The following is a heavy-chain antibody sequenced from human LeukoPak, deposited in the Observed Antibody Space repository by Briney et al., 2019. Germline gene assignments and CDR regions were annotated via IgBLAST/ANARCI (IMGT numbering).Heavy chain of an antibody. V-gene: IGHV4-30-2*01. D-gene: IGHD1-26*01. CDR2: IYHSGST. CDR1: GGSISSGGYS. Sequence: SETLSLTCAVSGGSISSGGYSWSWIRQPPGKGLEWIGYIYHSGSTYYNPSLKSRVTISVDRSKNQFSLKLSSVTAADTAVYYCARSRWGGFDYWGQGTLVTVSS. J-gene: IGHJ4*02. CDR3: ARSRWGGFDY.